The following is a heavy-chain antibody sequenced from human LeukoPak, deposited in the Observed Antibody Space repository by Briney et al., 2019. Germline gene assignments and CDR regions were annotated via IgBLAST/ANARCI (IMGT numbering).Heavy chain of an antibody. CDR3: ARPMVRGAPHKYWHFDL. D-gene: IGHD3-10*01. Sequence: SETLSLTCAVYVGSFSGYYWTWIRQPPGKGLEWIGEINHGGSTNYNPSLKSRVTISVDTSKNQFSLKLSSVTAADTAVYYCARPMVRGAPHKYWHFDLWGRGTLVTVSP. CDR1: VGSFSGYY. CDR2: INHGGST. V-gene: IGHV4-34*01. J-gene: IGHJ2*01.